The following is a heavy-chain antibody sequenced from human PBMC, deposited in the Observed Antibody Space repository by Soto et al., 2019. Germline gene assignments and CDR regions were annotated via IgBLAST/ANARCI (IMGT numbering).Heavy chain of an antibody. CDR2: IYYSGST. Sequence: QLQLQESGPGLVKPSETLSLTCTVSGGSISSSSYYWGWIRQPPGKGLEWIGSIYYSGSTYYNPSLKSRVTISVDTSKNQFSLKLSSVTAADTAVYYCARLDTTFYSTPLIDPWGQGTLVTVSS. J-gene: IGHJ5*02. CDR1: GGSISSSSYY. V-gene: IGHV4-39*01. D-gene: IGHD5-18*01. CDR3: ARLDTTFYSTPLIDP.